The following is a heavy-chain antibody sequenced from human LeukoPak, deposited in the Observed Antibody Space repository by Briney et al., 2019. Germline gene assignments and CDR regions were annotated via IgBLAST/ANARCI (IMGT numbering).Heavy chain of an antibody. V-gene: IGHV4-4*07. D-gene: IGHD1-1*01. CDR1: GGSMRTYN. CDR2: IYTSGST. J-gene: IGHJ4*02. CDR3: AARRRGTEVDY. Sequence: PSETLSLTCTVSGGSMRTYNYNWIRQSPGKGLEWIGRIYTSGSTNYNPSLKSRVTISVDTSKNQFSLKLSSVTAADTAVYYCAARRRGTEVDYWGQGTLVTVSS.